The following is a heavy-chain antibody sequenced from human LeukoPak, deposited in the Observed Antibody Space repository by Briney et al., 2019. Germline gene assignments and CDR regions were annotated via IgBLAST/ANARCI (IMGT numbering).Heavy chain of an antibody. CDR2: IIPIFGTA. D-gene: IGHD5-18*01. CDR1: GGTSSSYA. CDR3: ASPTAGYSYGTFDY. Sequence: ASVKVSCTASGGTSSSYAISWVRQAPGQGLEWMGGIIPIFGTANYAQKFQGRVTITADESTSTAYMELSSLRSEDTAVYYCASPTAGYSYGTFDYWGQGTQVTVSS. J-gene: IGHJ4*02. V-gene: IGHV1-69*13.